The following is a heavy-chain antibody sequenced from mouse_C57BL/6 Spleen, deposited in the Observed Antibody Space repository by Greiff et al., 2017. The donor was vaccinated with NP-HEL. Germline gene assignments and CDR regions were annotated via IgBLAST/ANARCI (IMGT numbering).Heavy chain of an antibody. CDR1: GYTFTDYE. D-gene: IGHD5-2*01. Sequence: QVQLQQSGAELVRPGASVTLSCKASGYTFTDYEMHWVKQTPVHGLEWIGAIDPETGGTASNQKFKGKAILTADKSSSTAYMELRSLSSEDSAVYYCTRREYPWFAYWGQGTLVTVSA. CDR2: IDPETGGT. V-gene: IGHV1-15*01. CDR3: TRREYPWFAY. J-gene: IGHJ3*01.